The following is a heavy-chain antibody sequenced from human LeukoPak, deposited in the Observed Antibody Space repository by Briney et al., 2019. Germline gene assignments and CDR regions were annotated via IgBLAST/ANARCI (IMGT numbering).Heavy chain of an antibody. V-gene: IGHV3-30-3*01. Sequence: PGGSLRLSCAASGFTFSSYAMHWVRQAPGKGLEWVAVISYDGSNKYYADSVKGRFTISRDNSKNTLYLQMNSLRAEDTAVYYCARDHCVGSTSCYTFDYWGQGTLVTVSS. CDR2: ISYDGSNK. J-gene: IGHJ4*02. CDR3: ARDHCVGSTSCYTFDY. CDR1: GFTFSSYA. D-gene: IGHD2-2*02.